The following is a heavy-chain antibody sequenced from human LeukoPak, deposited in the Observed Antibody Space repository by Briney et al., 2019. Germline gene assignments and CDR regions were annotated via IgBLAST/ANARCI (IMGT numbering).Heavy chain of an antibody. Sequence: GGSLRLSCEASGFIFSNVWMSWVRQAPGKGLEWVSAISGGAGSTYYADSVKGRFTVSRDNAKNSLYLQMNSLRAEDTAVYYCARDRGIVGTTGYYYMDVWGKGTTVTVSS. CDR2: ISGGAGST. CDR1: GFIFSNVW. V-gene: IGHV3-11*04. CDR3: ARDRGIVGTTGYYYMDV. J-gene: IGHJ6*03. D-gene: IGHD1-26*01.